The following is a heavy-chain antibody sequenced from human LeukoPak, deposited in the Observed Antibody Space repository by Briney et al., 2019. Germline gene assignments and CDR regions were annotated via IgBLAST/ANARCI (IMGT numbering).Heavy chain of an antibody. CDR3: ARTMITLGGVIAVFDY. V-gene: IGHV4-34*01. CDR1: GGSFSGYY. CDR2: INHSGST. J-gene: IGHJ4*02. D-gene: IGHD3-16*02. Sequence: PSETLSLTCAVYGGSFSGYYWSWIRQPPGKGLEWIGEINHSGSTNYNPSLKSRVTISVDTSKNQFSLKLSSVTAADTAVYYCARTMITLGGVIAVFDYWGQGTLVTVSS.